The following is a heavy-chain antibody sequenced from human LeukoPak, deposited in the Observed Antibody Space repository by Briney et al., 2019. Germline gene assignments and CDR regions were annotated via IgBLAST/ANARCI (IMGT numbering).Heavy chain of an antibody. CDR1: GGSFSGYY. J-gene: IGHJ4*02. CDR2: INHSGST. D-gene: IGHD3-22*01. Sequence: SETLSLTCAVYGGSFSGYYWSWIRQPPGKGLEWIGEINHSGSTNYNPSLKSRVTISVDTSKNQFSLKLSSVTAADTAVYYCASSGGYYDSSGYFDYWGQGTLVTVSS. CDR3: ASSGGYYDSSGYFDY. V-gene: IGHV4-34*01.